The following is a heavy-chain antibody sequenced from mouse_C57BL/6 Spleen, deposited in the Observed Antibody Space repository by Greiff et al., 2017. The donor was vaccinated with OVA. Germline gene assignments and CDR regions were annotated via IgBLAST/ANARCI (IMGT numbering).Heavy chain of an antibody. D-gene: IGHD2-14*01. CDR3: ARGVRRGYYFDY. CDR1: GYTFTSYW. CDR2: IDPSDSYT. J-gene: IGHJ2*01. Sequence: QVQLQQPGAELVKPGASVKLSCKASGYTFTSYWMQWVKQRPGQGLEWIGEIDPSDSYTNYNQKFKGKATLTVDTSSSTAYMQLSSLTSEDSAVYYCARGVRRGYYFDYWDQGTTLTVSS. V-gene: IGHV1-50*01.